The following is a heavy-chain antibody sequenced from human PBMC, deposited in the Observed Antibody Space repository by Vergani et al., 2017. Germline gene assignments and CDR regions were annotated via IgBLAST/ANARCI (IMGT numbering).Heavy chain of an antibody. CDR2: INTNTVTP. CDR1: GYTFTGYY. Sequence: QVQLVQSGAEVKKPGASVKVSCKASGYTFTGYYMHWVRQAPGQGLEWLGWINTNTVTPTYAQAFTGRFVFSLDTSVNTAFLQISGLTAEDTALYYCARAKRGRIAVSAADTWGQGTLVTVSS. V-gene: IGHV7-4-1*02. D-gene: IGHD6-19*01. J-gene: IGHJ5*02. CDR3: ARAKRGRIAVSAADT.